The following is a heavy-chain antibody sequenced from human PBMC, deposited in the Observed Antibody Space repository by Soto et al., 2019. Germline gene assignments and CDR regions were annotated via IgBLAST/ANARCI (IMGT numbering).Heavy chain of an antibody. D-gene: IGHD2-15*01. V-gene: IGHV4-34*01. CDR2: INHSGST. CDR3: ARGGMVVAATRWAFDY. CDR1: GGSFSGYY. Sequence: QVQLQQWGAGLLKPSETLSLTCAVYGGSFSGYYWSWIRQPPGKGLEWIGEINHSGSTNYNPSLKSRVTISVEPAKNQFSLKLRSVTSADTAVYYCARGGMVVAATRWAFDYWGQGTLVTVSS. J-gene: IGHJ4*02.